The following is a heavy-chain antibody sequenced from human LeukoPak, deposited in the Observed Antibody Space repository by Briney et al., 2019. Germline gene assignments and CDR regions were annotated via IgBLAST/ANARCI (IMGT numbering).Heavy chain of an antibody. V-gene: IGHV3-53*01. CDR2: IYSGGST. J-gene: IGHJ4*02. Sequence: PGGSLRLSCAASGFTASSNYMSWVRQAPGKGLEWVSVIYSGGSTYYADSVKGRFTISRDNSKNTLYLQMNSLRAEDTAVYYCARASEAAAGPVFDYWGQGTLVTVSS. CDR3: ARASEAAAGPVFDY. D-gene: IGHD6-13*01. CDR1: GFTASSNY.